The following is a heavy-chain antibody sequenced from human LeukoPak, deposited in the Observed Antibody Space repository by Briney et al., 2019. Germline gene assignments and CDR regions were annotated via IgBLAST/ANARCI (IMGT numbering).Heavy chain of an antibody. CDR3: ARGPRAAADDY. D-gene: IGHD6-13*01. CDR2: INAGNGNT. J-gene: IGHJ4*02. CDR1: GYSFNIYA. V-gene: IGHV1-3*01. Sequence: ASVKVSCKASGYSFNIYAMHWVRQAPGQRPEWMGWINAGNGNTKYSEKFQGRVTITRDTSASTAYMELSSLTSEDTAVYYCARGPRAAADDYWGQGTLVTVSS.